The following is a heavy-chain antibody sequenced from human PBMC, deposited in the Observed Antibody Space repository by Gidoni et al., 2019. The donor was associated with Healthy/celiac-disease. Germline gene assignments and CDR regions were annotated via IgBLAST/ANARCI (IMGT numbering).Heavy chain of an antibody. CDR1: GGSISSYY. CDR3: ARDRYYGSGSYLDY. Sequence: QVQLQESGPGLVKPSETLSLTCTVSGGSISSYYWSWIRQPPGKGLGWIGYIYYSGSTNYNPSLKSRVTISVDTSKNQFSLKLSSVTAADTAVYYCARDRYYGSGSYLDYWGQGTLVTVSS. D-gene: IGHD3-10*01. CDR2: IYYSGST. V-gene: IGHV4-59*01. J-gene: IGHJ4*02.